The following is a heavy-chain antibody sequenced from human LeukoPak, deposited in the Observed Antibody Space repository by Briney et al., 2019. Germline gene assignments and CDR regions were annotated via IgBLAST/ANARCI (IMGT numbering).Heavy chain of an antibody. D-gene: IGHD6-19*01. J-gene: IGHJ4*02. CDR3: AREWAGPSFDY. V-gene: IGHV3-33*08. CDR2: IWYDGSQK. CDR1: GFTFSSCA. Sequence: GRSLRLSCAASGFTFSSCAMHWVRQAPGKGLEWVAVIWYDGSQKYYADSVKGRFTISRDNSKNMLYLQMNSLRAEDTAVYFCAREWAGPSFDYWGQGTLVTVSS.